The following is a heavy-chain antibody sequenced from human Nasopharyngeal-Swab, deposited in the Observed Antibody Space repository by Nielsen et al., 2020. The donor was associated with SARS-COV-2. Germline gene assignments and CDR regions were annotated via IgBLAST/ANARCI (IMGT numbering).Heavy chain of an antibody. CDR2: IWYDGSNK. Sequence: IRQPPGKGLEWVAVIWYDGSNKYYADSVKGRFTISRDNSKNTLYLQMNSLRAEDTAVYYCARESSWPKGGFDYWGQGTLVTVSS. J-gene: IGHJ4*02. V-gene: IGHV3-33*01. CDR3: ARESSWPKGGFDY. D-gene: IGHD2-15*01.